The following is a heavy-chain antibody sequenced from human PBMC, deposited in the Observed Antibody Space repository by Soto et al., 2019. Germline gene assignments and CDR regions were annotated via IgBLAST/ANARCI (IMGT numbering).Heavy chain of an antibody. D-gene: IGHD5-18*01. V-gene: IGHV3-73*02. CDR2: IRSKANSYAT. J-gene: IGHJ4*02. Sequence: EVQLVESGGGLVQPGGSLKLSCAASGFTFSGSAMHWVRQASGKGLEWVGRIRSKANSYATAYAASVKGRFTISRDDSKNTAYLQMNSLKTEDTAVYYCTSHYSYDTKNYWGQGTLVTVSS. CDR3: TSHYSYDTKNY. CDR1: GFTFSGSA.